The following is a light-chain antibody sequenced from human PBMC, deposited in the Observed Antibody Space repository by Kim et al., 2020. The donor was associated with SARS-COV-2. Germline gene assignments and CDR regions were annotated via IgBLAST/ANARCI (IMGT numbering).Light chain of an antibody. CDR2: GAS. J-gene: IGKJ1*01. V-gene: IGKV3-20*01. CDR1: QSVSSSY. Sequence: EIVLTQSPGTLSLSPGERATLSCRASQSVSSSYLAWYQQKPGQAPMLLIYGASNRATGIPDRFSGSGSGTDFTLTISRLEPEDFAVYYCQQYGSTPLWTFGQGTKVDIK. CDR3: QQYGSTPLWT.